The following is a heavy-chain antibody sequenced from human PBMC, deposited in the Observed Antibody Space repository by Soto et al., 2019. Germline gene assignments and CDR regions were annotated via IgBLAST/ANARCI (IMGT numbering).Heavy chain of an antibody. J-gene: IGHJ4*02. CDR3: VGGRSYDFWPLADY. D-gene: IGHD3-3*01. CDR1: GFIVSNNY. CDR2: IYRDDGT. Sequence: GGSLRLSCAASGFIVSNNYMGWVRQARGKGLEWVSFIYRDDGTYFADSVKSRFFISRDSSKNMLYLQMNGLRADDTAMYYCVGGRSYDFWPLADYWGRGTLVTVSS. V-gene: IGHV3-66*01.